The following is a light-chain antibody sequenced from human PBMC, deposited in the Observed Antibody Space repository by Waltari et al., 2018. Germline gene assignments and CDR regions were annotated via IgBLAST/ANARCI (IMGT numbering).Light chain of an antibody. CDR3: SSYTTTSALV. V-gene: IGLV2-14*01. Sequence: QSALTQPASVSGSPGQSITISCTGTRSDVGGYNYVSWYQQSPGKPPKLMIYDVRNRPSGVSNRFSGSKSGNTASLTISGLQAEDEADYYCSSYTTTSALVFGGGTKLTVL. CDR2: DVR. CDR1: RSDVGGYNY. J-gene: IGLJ2*01.